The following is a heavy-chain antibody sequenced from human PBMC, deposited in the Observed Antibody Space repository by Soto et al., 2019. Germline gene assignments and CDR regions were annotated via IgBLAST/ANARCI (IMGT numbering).Heavy chain of an antibody. V-gene: IGHV6-1*01. CDR3: ARGRYYDGSGYYYLDF. D-gene: IGHD3-22*01. Sequence: SQTLSLTCVISGDSVSINSAAWNWIRQSPSRGLEWLGRTYYRSKWYNDYAVSVKSRITINPDTSKNQFSLQLNSVTPEDTAVYYCARGRYYDGSGYYYLDFWGQGTLVTVSS. J-gene: IGHJ4*02. CDR1: GDSVSINSAA. CDR2: TYYRSKWYN.